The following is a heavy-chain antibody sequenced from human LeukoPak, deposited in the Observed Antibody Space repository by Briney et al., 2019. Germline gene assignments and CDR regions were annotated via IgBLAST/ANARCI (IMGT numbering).Heavy chain of an antibody. V-gene: IGHV4-61*08. J-gene: IGHJ5*02. CDR1: GGSVSSGGYY. CDR2: TYYSGTT. Sequence: SQTLSLTCTVSGGSVSSGGYYWSWIRQPPGKGLEWIGYTYYSGTTNYNPSLKSRVTISVDTSKNQFSLKLTSVTAADTAVYYCARDDYSRSYNWFDPWGQGTLVTVSS. D-gene: IGHD3-16*01. CDR3: ARDDYSRSYNWFDP.